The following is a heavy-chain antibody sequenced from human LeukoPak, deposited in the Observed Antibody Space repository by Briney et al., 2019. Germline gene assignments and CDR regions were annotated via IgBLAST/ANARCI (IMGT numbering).Heavy chain of an antibody. CDR3: AKGTDSGIDYYLYYGMDV. CDR1: GFTFRSYG. V-gene: IGHV3-30*18. Sequence: GGSLRLSCAASGFTFRSYGLHWVRQAPGKGPEGVGVISSDGSNRFYADSVKGRFTISRDNTKNTLYLQMNSLRAEDTGMYYCAKGTDSGIDYYLYYGMDVWGQGTTVTVSS. D-gene: IGHD1-26*01. J-gene: IGHJ6*02. CDR2: ISSDGSNR.